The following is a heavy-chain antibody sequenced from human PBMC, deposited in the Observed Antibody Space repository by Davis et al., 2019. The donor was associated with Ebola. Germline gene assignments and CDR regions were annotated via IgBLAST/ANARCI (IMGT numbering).Heavy chain of an antibody. Sequence: SETLSLTCTVSGGSISSYYWSCIRQPPGKGLEWIGYIYYSGSTNYNPSLKSRVTISVDTSKNQFSLKLSSVTAADTAVYYCARGWFPRWRWFDPWGQGTLVTVSS. CDR3: ARGWFPRWRWFDP. D-gene: IGHD3-10*01. J-gene: IGHJ5*02. CDR1: GGSISSYY. V-gene: IGHV4-59*12. CDR2: IYYSGST.